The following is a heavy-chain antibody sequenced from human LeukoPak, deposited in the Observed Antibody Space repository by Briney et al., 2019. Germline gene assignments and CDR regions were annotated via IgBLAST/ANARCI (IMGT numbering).Heavy chain of an antibody. CDR2: IYYSGST. Sequence: SETLSLTCTVSGGSISSSSYYWGWIRQPPGKGLEWIGSIYYSGSTYYNPSLRSRVTMSVDTSKNQFSLKLSSVTAADTAVYYCARDQGYSGSSLDYWGQGTLVTVSS. CDR3: ARDQGYSGSSLDY. CDR1: GGSISSSSYY. D-gene: IGHD6-6*01. V-gene: IGHV4-39*07. J-gene: IGHJ4*02.